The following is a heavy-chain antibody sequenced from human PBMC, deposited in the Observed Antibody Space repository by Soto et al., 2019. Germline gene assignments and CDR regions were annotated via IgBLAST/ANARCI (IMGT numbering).Heavy chain of an antibody. Sequence: GGSLRLSCAASGFTFSSYAMSWVRQAPGKGLEWVSAISGSGGSTYYADSVKGRFTISRDNSKNTLYLQMNSLRAEDTAVYYCAKDYSSGWYGGPNWFDPWGQGTPVTVSS. J-gene: IGHJ5*02. CDR2: ISGSGGST. CDR1: GFTFSSYA. CDR3: AKDYSSGWYGGPNWFDP. D-gene: IGHD6-19*01. V-gene: IGHV3-23*01.